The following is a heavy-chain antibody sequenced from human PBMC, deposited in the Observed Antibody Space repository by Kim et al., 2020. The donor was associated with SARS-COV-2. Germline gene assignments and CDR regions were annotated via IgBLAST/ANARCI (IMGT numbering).Heavy chain of an antibody. Sequence: GGSLRLSCAASGFTFSHSAMSWVRQAPGKGLEWVSGTFGSGSGTYYADSVKGRFTISRDNSQNTLYLQMNNLRAEDTAVYYCARHLHVTTVTLYWYFDLWGRSPLVSVSS. CDR3: ARHLHVTTVTLYWYFDL. CDR2: TFGSGSGT. D-gene: IGHD2-21*02. V-gene: IGHV3-23*01. J-gene: IGHJ2*01. CDR1: GFTFSHSA.